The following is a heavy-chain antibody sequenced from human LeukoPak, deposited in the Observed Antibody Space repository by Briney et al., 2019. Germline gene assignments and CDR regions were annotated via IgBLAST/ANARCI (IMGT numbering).Heavy chain of an antibody. J-gene: IGHJ2*01. CDR3: ASTTVAGYWYFDL. D-gene: IGHD6-19*01. CDR2: IYHSGST. V-gene: IGHV4-59*12. Sequence: SETLSLTCTVSGGSISSYYWSWIRQPPGKGLEWIGYIYHSGSTYYNPSLKSRVTISVDRSKNQFSLKLSSVTAADTAVYYCASTTVAGYWYFDLWGRGTLVTVSS. CDR1: GGSISSYY.